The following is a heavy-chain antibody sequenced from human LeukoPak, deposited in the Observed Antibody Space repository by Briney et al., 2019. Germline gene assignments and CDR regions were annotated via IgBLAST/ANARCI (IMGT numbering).Heavy chain of an antibody. CDR2: ISANNGHT. D-gene: IGHD3-22*01. CDR1: GYIFTSYG. Sequence: GASVKVSCKASGYIFTSYGLSWVRQAPGQGLEWMGWISANNGHTHYAQKFQGRLTITRDMSTRTVDMELRSLRSDDTAVYYCARDMRHYRYYESDEYYFNFEYWGQGTLVTV. J-gene: IGHJ4*02. CDR3: ARDMRHYRYYESDEYYFNFEY. V-gene: IGHV1-18*01.